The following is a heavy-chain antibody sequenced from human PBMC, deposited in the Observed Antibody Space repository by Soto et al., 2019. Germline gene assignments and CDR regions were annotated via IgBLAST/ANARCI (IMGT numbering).Heavy chain of an antibody. CDR3: ARVAQLRLGYGMDV. D-gene: IGHD5-18*01. CDR1: GGSISRGDYY. Sequence: QVQLQESGPGLVKPSQTLSLTCTVSGGSISRGDYYLSWIRQPPGKVLAWIGYIYYSGSTYYNPSRKSRVTIAVDTSKNQCTLKLSSVTAADTAVYYCARVAQLRLGYGMDVWGQGTTVTVSS. V-gene: IGHV4-30-4*01. CDR2: IYYSGST. J-gene: IGHJ6*02.